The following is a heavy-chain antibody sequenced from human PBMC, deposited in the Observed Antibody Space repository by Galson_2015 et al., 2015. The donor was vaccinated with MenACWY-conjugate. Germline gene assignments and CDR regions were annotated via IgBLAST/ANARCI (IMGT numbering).Heavy chain of an antibody. CDR3: ARRAGCLQEGWFGP. Sequence: QSGAEVKKPGESLKISCKGSGYSFTNYWIGWVRQMPGKGLEWMGIIYPGDSDTTYSPSFQGQVTISADKSISTAYLQWRSLKASDTAIDYWARRAGCLQEGWFGPGGQGTLVTVSS. V-gene: IGHV5-51*01. CDR2: IYPGDSDT. J-gene: IGHJ5*02. D-gene: IGHD2-15*01. CDR1: GYSFTNYW.